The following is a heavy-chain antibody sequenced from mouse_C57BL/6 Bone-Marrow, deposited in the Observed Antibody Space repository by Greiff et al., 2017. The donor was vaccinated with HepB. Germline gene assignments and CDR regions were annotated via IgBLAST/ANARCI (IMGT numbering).Heavy chain of an antibody. Sequence: QVQLQQSGAELVKPGASVKMSCKASGYTFTSYWITWVKQRPGQGLEWIGDIYPGSGSTNYNEKFKSKATLTVDTSSSTAYMQLSSLTSEDSAVYYCARHAAYYSNYGYWGQGTTLTVSS. J-gene: IGHJ2*01. CDR2: IYPGSGST. CDR1: GYTFTSYW. CDR3: ARHAAYYSNYGY. D-gene: IGHD2-5*01. V-gene: IGHV1-55*01.